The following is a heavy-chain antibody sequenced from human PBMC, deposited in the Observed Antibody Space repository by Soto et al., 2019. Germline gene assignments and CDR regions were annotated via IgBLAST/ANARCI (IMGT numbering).Heavy chain of an antibody. Sequence: VKVYCKASWGTFSIYAISSVRQAPGQGLEWMGGIIPIFGTANYAQKFQGRVTITADESTSTAYMELSRLRSEDTAVYYCESGPPAAAGYNWFDPWGQGTLVTVSS. CDR3: ESGPPAAAGYNWFDP. D-gene: IGHD6-13*01. J-gene: IGHJ5*02. CDR2: IIPIFGTA. V-gene: IGHV1-69*13. CDR1: WGTFSIYA.